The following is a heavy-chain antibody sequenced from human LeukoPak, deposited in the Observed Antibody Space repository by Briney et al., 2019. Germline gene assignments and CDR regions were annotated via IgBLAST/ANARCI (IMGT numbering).Heavy chain of an antibody. CDR1: GYTFTSYY. CDR2: INPSGGST. Sequence: ASVKVSCKASGYTFTSYYMHWVRQAPGQGLEWMGIINPSGGSTSYAQKFQGRVTMTRDTSTGTVYMELSSLRSEDTAVYYCARDLTGSDIPAGESDDYWGQGTLVTVSS. CDR3: ARDLTGSDIPAGESDDY. V-gene: IGHV1-46*01. D-gene: IGHD3-16*01. J-gene: IGHJ4*02.